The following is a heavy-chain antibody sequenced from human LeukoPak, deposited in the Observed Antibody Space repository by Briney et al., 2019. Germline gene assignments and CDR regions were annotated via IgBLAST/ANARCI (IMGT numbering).Heavy chain of an antibody. CDR2: IILIFGTA. Sequence: SVKVSCKASGGTFSSYAISWVRQAPGQGLEWMGGIILIFGTANYAQKFQGRVTITTDESTSTAYMELSSLRSEDTAVYYCARDARYYYDSSGYYNFDYWGQGTLVTVSS. CDR3: ARDARYYYDSSGYYNFDY. CDR1: GGTFSSYA. D-gene: IGHD3-22*01. J-gene: IGHJ4*02. V-gene: IGHV1-69*05.